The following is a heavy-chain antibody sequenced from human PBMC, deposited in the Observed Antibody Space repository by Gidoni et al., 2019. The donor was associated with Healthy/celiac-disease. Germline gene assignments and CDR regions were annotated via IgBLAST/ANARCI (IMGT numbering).Heavy chain of an antibody. D-gene: IGHD5-12*01. CDR3: ARDKGGYGKGDAFDI. V-gene: IGHV3-11*06. CDR1: GFTFSHYY. J-gene: IGHJ3*02. CDR2: ISISSSYT. Sequence: QVQLVESGGGLVKPGGSLRLSCAASGFTFSHYYMSWIRQAPGKGLEWVSYISISSSYTNYADSVKGRFTISRDNAKNSLYLQMNSLRAEDTALYYCARDKGGYGKGDAFDIWGQGTMVTVSS.